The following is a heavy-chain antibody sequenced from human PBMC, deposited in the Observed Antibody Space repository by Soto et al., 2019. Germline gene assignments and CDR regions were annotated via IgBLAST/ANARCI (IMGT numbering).Heavy chain of an antibody. CDR1: GYTFTSYG. J-gene: IGHJ6*02. CDR2: ISAYNANT. V-gene: IGHV1-18*01. CDR3: AREGVVPAARDPYYYYGMDV. D-gene: IGHD2-2*01. Sequence: QVQLVQSGAEVKKPGASVKVSCKASGYTFTSYGISWVRQAPGQGLEWMGWISAYNANTNYAQKLQGRVTMTTDTSTSTAYMELRSLRSDDTAVYYCAREGVVPAARDPYYYYGMDVWGQGTTVTVSS.